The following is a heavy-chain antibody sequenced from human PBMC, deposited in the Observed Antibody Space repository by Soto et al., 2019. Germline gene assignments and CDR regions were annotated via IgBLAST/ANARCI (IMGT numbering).Heavy chain of an antibody. V-gene: IGHV3-21*01. CDR1: EFTSSSYS. CDR3: ARESGDYGDYVRAFDI. Sequence: TGGSMRVSCGAAEFTSSSYSMNWVSKAPGKGLEWVSSISSSSSYIYYADSVKGRFTISRDNAKNSLYLQMNSLRAEDTAVYYCARESGDYGDYVRAFDIWGQGTMVTVSS. CDR2: ISSSSSYI. J-gene: IGHJ3*02. D-gene: IGHD4-17*01.